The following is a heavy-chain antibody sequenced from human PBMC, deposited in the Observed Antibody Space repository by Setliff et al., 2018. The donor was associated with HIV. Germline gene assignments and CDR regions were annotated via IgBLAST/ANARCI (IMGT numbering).Heavy chain of an antibody. D-gene: IGHD2-15*01. CDR1: GYSFTSYW. Sequence: PGESLKISCKGFGYSFTSYWIGWARQMPGKGLEWMGIIYPGDSDTRYSPSFQGQVTISADKSIRTAYLQWSSLKASDTAMYYCARHWYCSGGSCYSLLANFYYGLDVWGLGTSVTVSS. J-gene: IGHJ6*02. CDR3: ARHWYCSGGSCYSLLANFYYGLDV. CDR2: IYPGDSDT. V-gene: IGHV5-51*01.